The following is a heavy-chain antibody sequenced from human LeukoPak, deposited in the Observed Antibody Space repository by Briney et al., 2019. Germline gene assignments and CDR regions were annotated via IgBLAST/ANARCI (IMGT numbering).Heavy chain of an antibody. J-gene: IGHJ4*02. D-gene: IGHD6-19*01. Sequence: PGGSLRLSCAASGFTFSSYAMSWVRQAPGKGLEWVSAISGSGGSTYYADSVKGRFTISRDNSKNTLYLQLNSLRAEDTAVYYCAKEGVSSGWYGRGGGDYFDYWGQGTLVTVSS. CDR3: AKEGVSSGWYGRGGGDYFDY. V-gene: IGHV3-23*01. CDR2: ISGSGGST. CDR1: GFTFSSYA.